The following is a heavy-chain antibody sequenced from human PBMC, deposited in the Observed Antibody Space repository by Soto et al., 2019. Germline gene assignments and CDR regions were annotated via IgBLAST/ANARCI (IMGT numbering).Heavy chain of an antibody. J-gene: IGHJ4*02. V-gene: IGHV1-46*01. CDR1: GYTFTSYY. CDR2: INPSGGST. D-gene: IGHD3-22*01. Sequence: ASVKVSCKASGYTFTSYYMHWVRQAPGQGLEWMGIINPSGGSTSYAQKFQGRVTMTRDTSTSTVYMELSSLRSEDTAVYYCARGGRAPNDLTYDSSGYYYYWGQGTLVTVSS. CDR3: ARGGRAPNDLTYDSSGYYYY.